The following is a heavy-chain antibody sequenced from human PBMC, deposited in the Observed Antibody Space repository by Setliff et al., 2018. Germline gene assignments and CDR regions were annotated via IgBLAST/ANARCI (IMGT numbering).Heavy chain of an antibody. V-gene: IGHV1-18*04. D-gene: IGHD2-15*01. J-gene: IGHJ5*02. Sequence: GASVKVSCKASGYTFTNSIMNWVRQAPGQGLEWMGWISAYNGNTYHAQKFQDRLSMTTDTSTSTAYMELRSRTADDTAVYYCERLVRHCTRISCQRTSEADLWGQGTQVTVSS. CDR3: ERLVRHCTRISCQRTSEADL. CDR2: ISAYNGNT. CDR1: GYTFTNSI.